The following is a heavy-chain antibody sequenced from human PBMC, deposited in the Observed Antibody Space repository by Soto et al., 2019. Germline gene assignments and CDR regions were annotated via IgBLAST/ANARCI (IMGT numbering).Heavy chain of an antibody. CDR1: GGSISSSSYY. Sequence: QLQLQESGPGLVKPSETLSLTCTVSGGSISSSSYYWGWLRQPPGKGLEWIGTIYYSGSTWYSPALKSRVTISVDTSKNQFSLKLSSVTAADTGVYDCASFAGPSYYNYYMDVWGKGTTVTVSS. CDR2: IYYSGST. V-gene: IGHV4-39*01. D-gene: IGHD6-13*01. CDR3: ASFAGPSYYNYYMDV. J-gene: IGHJ6*03.